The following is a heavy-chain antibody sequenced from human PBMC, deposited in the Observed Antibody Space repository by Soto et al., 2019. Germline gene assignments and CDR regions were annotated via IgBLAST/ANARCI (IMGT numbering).Heavy chain of an antibody. D-gene: IGHD3-10*01. CDR3: AKDIALVRGVIIDLDV. V-gene: IGHV3-30*18. Sequence: GGSLRLSCAASGFTFSNYGMHWVRQAPGKWLEWVAVISYDGDNKYYADSLKGRLAISRDNSKNTLYLQMNSLRPEDTAVYYCAKDIALVRGVIIDLDVWGQGXTVTVYS. CDR1: GFTFSNYG. J-gene: IGHJ6*02. CDR2: ISYDGDNK.